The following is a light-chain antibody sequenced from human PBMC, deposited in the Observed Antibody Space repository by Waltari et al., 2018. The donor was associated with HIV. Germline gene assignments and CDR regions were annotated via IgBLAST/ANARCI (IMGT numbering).Light chain of an antibody. V-gene: IGLV2-14*03. CDR1: SGDVGGYNF. CDR2: NVN. CDR3: SSYTSSGPRYVL. Sequence: QSALTQPASVSGSPGQSITISCTGTSGDVGGYNFVSWYQQHPGKAPKLIIYNVNTPPSGSSSRFSVPKSANTAALTLSGLKAEDEADYFCSSYTSSGPRYVLFGGGTRLTVL. J-gene: IGLJ2*01.